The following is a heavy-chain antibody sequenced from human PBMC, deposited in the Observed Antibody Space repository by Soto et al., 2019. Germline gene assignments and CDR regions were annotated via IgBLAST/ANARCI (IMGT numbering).Heavy chain of an antibody. CDR3: ARPSIVVVPAARDSNYFDY. CDR2: ISAYNGNT. Sequence: ASVKVSCKASGYTFTSYGISWVRQAPGQGLDWMGWISAYNGNTNYAQKLQGRVTMTTDTSTSTAYMELRSLRSDDTAVYYCARPSIVVVPAARDSNYFDYWGQGTLVTVSS. CDR1: GYTFTSYG. J-gene: IGHJ4*02. D-gene: IGHD2-2*01. V-gene: IGHV1-18*01.